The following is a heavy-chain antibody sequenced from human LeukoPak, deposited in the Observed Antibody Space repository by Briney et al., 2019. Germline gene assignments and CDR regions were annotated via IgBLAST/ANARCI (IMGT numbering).Heavy chain of an antibody. Sequence: GGSLRLYCAASGFTFSSYEMNWVRQAPGKGLEWVSYISSSGSTVYYADSVKGRFTISRDNAKNSLYLQMNSLRAEDTAVYYCARAYTAMPFDFWGQGTLVTVSS. CDR2: ISSSGSTV. J-gene: IGHJ4*02. V-gene: IGHV3-48*03. CDR3: ARAYTAMPFDF. CDR1: GFTFSSYE. D-gene: IGHD5-18*01.